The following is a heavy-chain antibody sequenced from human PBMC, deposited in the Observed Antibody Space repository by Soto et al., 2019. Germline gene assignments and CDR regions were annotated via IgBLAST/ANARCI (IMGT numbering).Heavy chain of an antibody. CDR2: IYYSGST. Sequence: SETLSLTCGISGGSISSTNWWTWVRQPPGKRLEWIGYIYYSGSTYYNPSLKSRVTMSVDTSKNQFSLKLTSVTAVDTAVYYCARREIQGPIDYWGQGTLVTVSS. CDR1: GGSISSTNW. J-gene: IGHJ4*02. CDR3: ARREIQGPIDY. V-gene: IGHV4-28*01. D-gene: IGHD1-26*01.